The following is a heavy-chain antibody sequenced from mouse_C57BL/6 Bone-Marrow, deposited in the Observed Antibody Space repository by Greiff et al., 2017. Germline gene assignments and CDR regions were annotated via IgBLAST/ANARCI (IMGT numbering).Heavy chain of an antibody. Sequence: ESGPGLVKPSQSLSLTCSVTGYSITSGYYWNWIRQFPGNKLEWMRYISYDGSNNYNPSLKNRISITRDTSKNQFFLKLNSVTTEDTATYYCAREGIYYDYDWFAYWGQGTLVTVSA. CDR1: GYSITSGYY. D-gene: IGHD2-4*01. CDR3: AREGIYYDYDWFAY. V-gene: IGHV3-6*01. CDR2: ISYDGSN. J-gene: IGHJ3*01.